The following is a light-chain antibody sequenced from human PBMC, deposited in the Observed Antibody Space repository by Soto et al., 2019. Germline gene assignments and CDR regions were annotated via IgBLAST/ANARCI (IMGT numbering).Light chain of an antibody. CDR1: QSISDT. V-gene: IGKV3-20*01. CDR2: GAS. CDR3: QQYGSSGT. J-gene: IGKJ1*01. Sequence: EIVMTQSPATLSVSPVGRATLSCRASQSISDTLAWYQQKPGQAPRLLIYGASNRATGIPDRFSGSGSGTDFTLTISRLEPEDFAVYYCQQYGSSGTFGQGTKVDIK.